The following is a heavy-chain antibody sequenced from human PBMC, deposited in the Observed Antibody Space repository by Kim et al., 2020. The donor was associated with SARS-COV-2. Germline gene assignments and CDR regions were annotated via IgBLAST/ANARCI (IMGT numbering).Heavy chain of an antibody. CDR3: ASGRDGYNLGFDY. V-gene: IGHV3-53*01. Sequence: YADSVKGRFTIARDNSKNTLYLQMNSLRAEDTAVYYCASGRDGYNLGFDYWGQGTLVTVSS. J-gene: IGHJ4*02. D-gene: IGHD5-12*01.